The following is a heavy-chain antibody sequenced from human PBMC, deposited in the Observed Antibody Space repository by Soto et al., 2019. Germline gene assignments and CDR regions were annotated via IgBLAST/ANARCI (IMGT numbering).Heavy chain of an antibody. CDR2: TYYSGSA. D-gene: IGHD3-3*01. CDR3: ARHGDFWSGSQGYNWFDP. CDR1: GCSIISSTYY. J-gene: IGHJ5*02. Sequence: SETLSLPCPFSGCSIISSTYYWGWIRQPPGKGLEWIGSTYYSGSANYNPSLKSRVTISVDTSKNQFSLKLSSVTAADTAVYYCARHGDFWSGSQGYNWFDPWGQGTLVTVSS. V-gene: IGHV4-39*01.